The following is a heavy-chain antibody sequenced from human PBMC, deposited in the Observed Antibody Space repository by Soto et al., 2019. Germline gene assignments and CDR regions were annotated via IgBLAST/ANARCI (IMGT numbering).Heavy chain of an antibody. CDR1: GFTFSDYY. J-gene: IGHJ4*02. V-gene: IGHV3-11*01. CDR3: ASLAIGTIIRGAPDF. Sequence: PGGSLRLSCAASGFTFSDYYMTWIRQAPGKGLEWVSYISSGGSSIYYADSVKGRFTISRDNAKNSLHLQMNSLRAEDTAMYYCASLAIGTIIRGAPDFWGQGTLVTVSS. CDR2: ISSGGSSI. D-gene: IGHD3-10*01.